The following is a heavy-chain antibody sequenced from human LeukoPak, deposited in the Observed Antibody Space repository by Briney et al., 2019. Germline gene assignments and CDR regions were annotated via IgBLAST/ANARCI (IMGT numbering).Heavy chain of an antibody. CDR1: GGSISSYY. Sequence: SETLSLTRTVSGGSISSYYWSWIRQPPGKGLEWIGDIYYSGSTNYNPSLKSRVTISVDTSKNQFSLKLSSVTAADTAVYYCARVDRLAAAHYYYGMDVWGQGTTVTVSS. J-gene: IGHJ6*02. D-gene: IGHD6-13*01. CDR2: IYYSGST. V-gene: IGHV4-59*01. CDR3: ARVDRLAAAHYYYGMDV.